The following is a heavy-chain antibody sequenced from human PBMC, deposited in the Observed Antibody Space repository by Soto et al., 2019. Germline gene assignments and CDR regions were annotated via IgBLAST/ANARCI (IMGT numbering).Heavy chain of an antibody. CDR1: GFTFSSYS. CDR2: ISSSSSYI. D-gene: IGHD3-16*01. Sequence: EVQLVESGGGLVKPGGSLRLSCAASGFTFSSYSMNWVRQAPGKGLEWVSSISSSSSYIYYADSVKGRFTISRDNAKNSRYLQMTSLRAEDTAVYYCARARGGDVVSLWYMDVWGKGTTDTVSS. J-gene: IGHJ6*03. CDR3: ARARGGDVVSLWYMDV. V-gene: IGHV3-21*01.